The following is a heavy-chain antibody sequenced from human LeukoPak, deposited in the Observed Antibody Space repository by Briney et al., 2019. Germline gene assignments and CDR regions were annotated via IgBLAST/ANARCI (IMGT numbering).Heavy chain of an antibody. CDR2: IYHSVIT. V-gene: IGHV4-30-2*01. J-gene: IGHJ5*02. D-gene: IGHD1-26*01. Sequence: PSQTLSLTCTVSGGSISSGGYYWSWIRQPPGKGLEWIGYIYHSVITYYNPSLKSRVTISVDRSKNQFSLKPSSVTAADTAMYYCARARGAGRGNWFDPWGQGTLVTVSS. CDR3: ARARGAGRGNWFDP. CDR1: GGSISSGGYY.